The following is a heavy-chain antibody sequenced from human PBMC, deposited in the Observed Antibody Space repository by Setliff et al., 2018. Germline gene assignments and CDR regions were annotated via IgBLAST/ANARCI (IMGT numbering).Heavy chain of an antibody. CDR3: ARDFGSHFFDY. CDR2: IWNDGSNK. J-gene: IGHJ4*02. CDR1: GFTFSNYG. V-gene: IGHV3-33*01. Sequence: SLRLSCVASGFTFSNYGIHWVRQAPGKGLEWVALIWNDGSNKFYGDSVRGRFTISRDNSKSTLYLQMNSLRAEDTAVYYCARDFGSHFFDYWGQGTLVTVSS. D-gene: IGHD3-16*01.